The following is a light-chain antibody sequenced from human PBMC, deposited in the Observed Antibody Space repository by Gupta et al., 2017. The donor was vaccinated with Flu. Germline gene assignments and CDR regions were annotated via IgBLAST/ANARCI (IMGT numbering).Light chain of an antibody. J-gene: IGLJ3*02. CDR2: LNSDRSH. CDR1: RARSNHA. Sequence: LVLTPPPSPSASLGASVKLTCPLSRARSNHAIAWHQQQPEKGPRYLLVLNSDRSHSKGDGIPDRFSGSSSGAERYRTIASLQSEDEADYYCQTWGTGFGVFGGGTKLTVL. V-gene: IGLV4-69*01. CDR3: QTWGTGFGV.